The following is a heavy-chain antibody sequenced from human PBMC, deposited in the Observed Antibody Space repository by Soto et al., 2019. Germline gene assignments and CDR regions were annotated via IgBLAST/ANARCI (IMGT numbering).Heavy chain of an antibody. CDR1: GYTFTSYD. D-gene: IGHD3-10*01. Sequence: ASVKVSCKASGYTFTSYDINWVRQATGQGLEWMGWMNPNSGNTGYAQKFQGRVTMTRNTSISTAYMELSSLRSEDTAVYYCARGEDDVVCCYYIFLGHYYYYYMDFWGKGTTVTVSS. CDR2: MNPNSGNT. V-gene: IGHV1-8*01. J-gene: IGHJ6*03. CDR3: ARGEDDVVCCYYIFLGHYYYYYMDF.